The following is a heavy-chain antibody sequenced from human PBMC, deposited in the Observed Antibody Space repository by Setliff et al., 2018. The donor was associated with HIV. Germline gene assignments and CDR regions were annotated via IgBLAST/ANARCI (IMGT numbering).Heavy chain of an antibody. V-gene: IGHV1-18*01. CDR3: AREGLLGI. Sequence: ASVKVSCKAFGYTFSTNAIHWVRQAPGQGLEWMGWISGNNGNRNYAQRLQGRVTMTTDTSTSTAYMELRSLRSDDTAVYYCAREGLLGIWGQGTMVTVSS. CDR1: GYTFSTNA. D-gene: IGHD3-16*01. J-gene: IGHJ3*02. CDR2: ISGNNGNR.